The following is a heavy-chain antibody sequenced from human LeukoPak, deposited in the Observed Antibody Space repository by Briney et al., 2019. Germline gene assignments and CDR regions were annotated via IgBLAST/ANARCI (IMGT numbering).Heavy chain of an antibody. Sequence: SETLSLTCTVSGGPISSYYWSWIRQPPGKGLEWIGYIYYSGSTNYNPSLKSRVTISVDTSKNQFSLKLSSVTAADTAVYYCARTPGYNWFDPWGQGTLVTVSS. CDR2: IYYSGST. D-gene: IGHD3-10*01. CDR3: ARTPGYNWFDP. J-gene: IGHJ5*02. V-gene: IGHV4-59*01. CDR1: GGPISSYY.